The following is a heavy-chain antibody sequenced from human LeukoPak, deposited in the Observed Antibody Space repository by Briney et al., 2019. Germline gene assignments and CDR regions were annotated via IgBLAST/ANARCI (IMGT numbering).Heavy chain of an antibody. V-gene: IGHV3-49*03. CDR1: GFTFGDYA. Sequence: GGSLRLSCTASGFTFGDYAMSWFRQAPGKGLEWVGFIRSKAYGGTTEYAASVKGRFTISRDDSKSIAYLQMNSLKTEDTAVYYCTRDRASSLTTVTFLFDYWGQGTLVTVSS. J-gene: IGHJ4*02. CDR3: TRDRASSLTTVTFLFDY. CDR2: IRSKAYGGTT. D-gene: IGHD4-17*01.